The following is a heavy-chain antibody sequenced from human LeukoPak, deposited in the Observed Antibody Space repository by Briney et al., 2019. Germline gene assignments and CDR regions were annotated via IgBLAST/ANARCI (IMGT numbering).Heavy chain of an antibody. CDR2: IKQDGSER. CDR3: ARKAAPAMDV. D-gene: IGHD6-6*01. CDR1: GFTFSSYW. J-gene: IGHJ6*02. V-gene: IGHV3-7*01. Sequence: GGSLRLSCAASGFTFSSYWMSWVRQAPGKGLEWVANIKQDGSERYYVDSVMGRLTISRDNAKSSLYLQMNSLRAEDTAVYYCARKAAPAMDVWGQGTTVTVSS.